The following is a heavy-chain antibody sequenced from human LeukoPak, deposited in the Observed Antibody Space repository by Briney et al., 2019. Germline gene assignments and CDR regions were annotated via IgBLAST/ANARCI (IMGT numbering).Heavy chain of an antibody. J-gene: IGHJ4*02. V-gene: IGHV3-15*01. CDR3: TTEGLHPPP. Sequence: PGGSLRLSCAASGFTFSNAWMTWVRQAPGKGLEWVGRIRGKTDGGPTDYAAPVKGRFTISRDDSKNTLYLEMNRLKPEDTAVYYCTTEGLHPPPWGQGTLVTVPS. D-gene: IGHD2-15*01. CDR2: IRGKTDGGPT. CDR1: GFTFSNAW.